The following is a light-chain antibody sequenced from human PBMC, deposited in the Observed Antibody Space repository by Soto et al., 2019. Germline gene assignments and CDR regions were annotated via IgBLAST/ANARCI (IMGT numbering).Light chain of an antibody. CDR3: QQYNNWPLT. CDR2: DAS. CDR1: QSVSSN. Sequence: EIVMTQSPATLSVSPGERATLSCRASQSVSSNFAWYQQKHGQTPSLLIYDASSRATGILARFSGSWSGTDFTLTISILQSEDLAVYYFQQYNNWPLTFGGGTNVEIK. V-gene: IGKV3-15*01. J-gene: IGKJ4*01.